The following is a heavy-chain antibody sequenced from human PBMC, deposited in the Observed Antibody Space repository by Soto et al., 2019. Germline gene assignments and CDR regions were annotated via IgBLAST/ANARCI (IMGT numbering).Heavy chain of an antibody. D-gene: IGHD2-21*01. CDR2: IFYSGTA. CDR3: ATLWGPQDWGMQAFYV. CDR1: GASLRRYS. J-gene: IGHJ3*01. V-gene: IGHV4-59*01. Sequence: SETLSLTSTVSGASLRRYSWTWFRQTPQRGLEWIGFIFYSGTAHYNPSLRNRVTLSIDTSKNHFSLTVSSVTAAYTVVYFCATLWGPQDWGMQAFYVWGQGALVTVS.